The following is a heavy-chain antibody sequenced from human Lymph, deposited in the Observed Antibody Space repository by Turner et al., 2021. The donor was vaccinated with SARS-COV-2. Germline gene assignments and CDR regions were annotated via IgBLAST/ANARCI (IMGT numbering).Heavy chain of an antibody. V-gene: IGHV3-53*04. CDR1: EITVSRNY. CDR3: ARDLDTAGGMDV. CDR2: IYSGGSS. D-gene: IGHD5-18*01. Sequence: EVQLVESGGGLVQPGGSLRLSCAASEITVSRNYMSWVRQAPGKGLEWVSVIYSGGSSYYADSVKGRFTISRHNSKNTLYLQMNSLRAEDTAVYYCARDLDTAGGMDVWGQGTTVTVSS. J-gene: IGHJ6*02.